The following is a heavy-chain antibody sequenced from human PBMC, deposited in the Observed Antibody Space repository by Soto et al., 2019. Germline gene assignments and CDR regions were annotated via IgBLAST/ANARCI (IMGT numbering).Heavy chain of an antibody. CDR2: IKQDGSEK. J-gene: IGHJ4*02. D-gene: IGHD3-22*01. CDR1: GFTLSSYW. Sequence: EVQLVESGGGLVQPGGSLRLSCAASGFTLSSYWLSWVRQAPGRGLEWGANIKQDGSEKYYVDSVKGRFTISRDNARNSLYLQMNSLRAEDTAVYYCAREVYYYDSSGRDYWGQGTLVTVSS. CDR3: AREVYYYDSSGRDY. V-gene: IGHV3-7*03.